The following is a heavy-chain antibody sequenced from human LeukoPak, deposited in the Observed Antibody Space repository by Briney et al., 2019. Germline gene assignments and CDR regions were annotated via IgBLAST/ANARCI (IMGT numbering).Heavy chain of an antibody. V-gene: IGHV4-34*01. D-gene: IGHD3-9*01. Sequence: SETLSLTCAVYGGSFSGYYWSWIRQPPGKGLEWIGEINHSGSTNYNPSLKSRVTISVDTSKNQFSLKLSSVTAADTAVYYCARLKNYDILTGYFWGGSPPRYYFDYWGQGTLVTVSS. CDR3: ARLKNYDILTGYFWGGSPPRYYFDY. CDR1: GGSFSGYY. CDR2: INHSGST. J-gene: IGHJ4*02.